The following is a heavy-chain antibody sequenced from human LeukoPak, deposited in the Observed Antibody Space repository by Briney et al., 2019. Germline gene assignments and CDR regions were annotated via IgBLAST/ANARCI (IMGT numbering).Heavy chain of an antibody. V-gene: IGHV4-39*01. CDR2: IYYSGNT. J-gene: IGHJ4*02. D-gene: IGHD6-19*01. CDR1: GGSFSSSSYY. Sequence: SETLSLTCTVFGGSFSSSSYYWGWIRQPPGKGLEWIGTIYYSGNTYYNPSLKSRVSISVDTSKNQFSLKLSSVTAADTAVYYCARQAVAGNGFDYWGQGTLVTVSS. CDR3: ARQAVAGNGFDY.